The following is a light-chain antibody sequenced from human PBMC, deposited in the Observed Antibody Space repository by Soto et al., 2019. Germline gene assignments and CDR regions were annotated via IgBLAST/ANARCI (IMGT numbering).Light chain of an antibody. CDR2: DNN. V-gene: IGLV1-51*01. CDR1: RSNIGNNY. Sequence: QAVVTQPPSVSAAPGQKVTISCSGSRSNIGNNYVSWYQQLPGTAPKLLIYDNNKRPSGIPDRFSGSKSGASATLGITGLQTEDEADYYCGTWDSSLSAYVFGTGTKLTVL. J-gene: IGLJ1*01. CDR3: GTWDSSLSAYV.